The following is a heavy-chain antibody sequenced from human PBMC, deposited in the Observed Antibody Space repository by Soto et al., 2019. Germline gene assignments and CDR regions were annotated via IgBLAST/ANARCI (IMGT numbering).Heavy chain of an antibody. CDR3: AREWSITVAAPGY. CDR1: GFTFSTYT. Sequence: VELVESGGGVVQPGRSLRLSCAASGFTFSTYTMHWVRQAPGKGPEWVAALSHNGINADYADSVKGRFTISRDNSKNTLFLQINTLRAEDTAVYYCAREWSITVAAPGYWGQGALMTVSS. D-gene: IGHD6-19*01. CDR2: LSHNGINA. V-gene: IGHV3-30-3*01. J-gene: IGHJ4*02.